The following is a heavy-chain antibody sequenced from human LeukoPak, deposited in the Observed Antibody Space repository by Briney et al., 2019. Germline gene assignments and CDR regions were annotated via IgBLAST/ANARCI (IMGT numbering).Heavy chain of an antibody. CDR3: ARVVGSGVLIWFDP. D-gene: IGHD3-10*01. CDR2: IYYSGST. Sequence: PSETLSLTCTVSGGSISSGGYSWSWIRQHPGKSLEWIGYIYYSGSTYYNPSLKSRVTISVDTSKNQFSLKLSSVTAADTAVYYCARVVGSGVLIWFDPWGQGTLVTVSS. V-gene: IGHV4-31*03. CDR1: GGSISSGGYS. J-gene: IGHJ5*02.